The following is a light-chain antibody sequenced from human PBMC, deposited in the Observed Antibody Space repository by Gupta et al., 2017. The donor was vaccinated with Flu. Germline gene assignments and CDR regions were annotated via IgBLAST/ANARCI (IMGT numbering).Light chain of an antibody. V-gene: IGLV1-40*01. CDR2: GNN. Sequence: VTISCTGGSSNIGADYYVHWYQFLPRTAPKLIIYGNNNRPSGVPDRFSGSKSGTSASLAITGLQAEDEADYYCQSYDSSLSSRVFGGGTKLTVL. J-gene: IGLJ3*02. CDR1: SSNIGADYY. CDR3: QSYDSSLSSRV.